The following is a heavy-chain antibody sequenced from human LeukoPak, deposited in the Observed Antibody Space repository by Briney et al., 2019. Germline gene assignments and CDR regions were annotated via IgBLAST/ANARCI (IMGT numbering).Heavy chain of an antibody. CDR3: ARLNYAHFDY. CDR2: IYTSGST. V-gene: IGHV4-4*09. Sequence: KPSETLSLTCTVSGGPISSYYWSWIRQPPGEGLEWIGYIYTSGSTKYNPSLKSRVTISEDTSKNQFSLKLTSVTAADTAVYYCARLNYAHFDYWAREPWSPSPQ. J-gene: IGHJ4*02. CDR1: GGPISSYY. D-gene: IGHD3-16*01.